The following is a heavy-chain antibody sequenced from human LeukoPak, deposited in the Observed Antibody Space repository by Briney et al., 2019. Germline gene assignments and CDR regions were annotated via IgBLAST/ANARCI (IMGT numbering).Heavy chain of an antibody. V-gene: IGHV1-2*02. CDR3: ARSTWDSSSGYYPDY. Sequence: ASVKVSCKASGYTFTGYYMHWVRQAPGQGLEWMGWINPNSGGTKYAQKFQGRVTLTRDTSISTAYMELNRLGSDDTAVYYCARSTWDSSSGYYPDYWGQGTLVTVSS. CDR2: INPNSGGT. D-gene: IGHD3-22*01. CDR1: GYTFTGYY. J-gene: IGHJ4*02.